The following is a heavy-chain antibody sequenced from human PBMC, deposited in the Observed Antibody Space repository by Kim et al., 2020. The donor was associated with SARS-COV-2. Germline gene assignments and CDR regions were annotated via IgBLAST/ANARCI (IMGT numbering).Heavy chain of an antibody. D-gene: IGHD3-3*01. V-gene: IGHV4-30-4*01. CDR2: IYYSGST. Sequence: SETLSLTCTVSGGSISSGDYYWSWIRQPPGKGLEWIGYIYYSGSTYYNPSLKSRVTISVDTSKNQFSLKLSSVTAADTAVYYCARDPTTIWSGYSDYWGQGTLVTVSS. J-gene: IGHJ4*02. CDR3: ARDPTTIWSGYSDY. CDR1: GGSISSGDYY.